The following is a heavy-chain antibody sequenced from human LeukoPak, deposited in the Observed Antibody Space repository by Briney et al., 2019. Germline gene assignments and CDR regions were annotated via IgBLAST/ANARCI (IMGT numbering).Heavy chain of an antibody. V-gene: IGHV3-23*01. J-gene: IGHJ4*02. CDR1: GFTFSSYV. Sequence: GGSLRLSCAASGFTFSSYVMNWVRQAPGKGLEWVSGISDSGGGTYYADSVKGRFTISKDNSKNTLYLQMNSLRAEDTAVYYCAKLPGRAADYWGQGTLVTVSS. CDR2: ISDSGGGT. CDR3: AKLPGRAADY.